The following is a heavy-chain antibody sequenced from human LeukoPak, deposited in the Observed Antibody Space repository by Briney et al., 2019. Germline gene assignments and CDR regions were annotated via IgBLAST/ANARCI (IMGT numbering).Heavy chain of an antibody. D-gene: IGHD2-2*01. CDR3: ARDREFCSSTSCYDQNWFDP. J-gene: IGHJ5*02. CDR1: GGTFSSYA. V-gene: IGHV1-69*06. CDR2: IIPIFGTA. Sequence: SVKVSCKASGGTFSSYAISWVRQAPGQGLEWMGGIIPIFGTANYAQKFQGRVTITADKSTGTAYMELSSLRSDDTAVYYCARDREFCSSTSCYDQNWFDPWGQGTLVTVSS.